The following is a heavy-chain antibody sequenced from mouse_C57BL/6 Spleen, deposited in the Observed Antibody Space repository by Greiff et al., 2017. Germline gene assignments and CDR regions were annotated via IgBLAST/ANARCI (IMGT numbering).Heavy chain of an antibody. CDR3: ARERVSGAMDY. Sequence: QVQLQQPGAELVMPGASVKLSCKASGYTFTSYWMHWVKQRPGQGLEWIGEIDPSDSYTNDNQKFKGKSTLTVDKSSSTAYMQLSSLTSEDSAVYYCARERVSGAMDYWGQGTSVTVSS. CDR1: GYTFTSYW. D-gene: IGHD3-2*02. CDR2: IDPSDSYT. J-gene: IGHJ4*01. V-gene: IGHV1-69*01.